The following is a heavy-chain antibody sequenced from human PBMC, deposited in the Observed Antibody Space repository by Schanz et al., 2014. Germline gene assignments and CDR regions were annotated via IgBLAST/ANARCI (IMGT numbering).Heavy chain of an antibody. CDR2: IKQDESER. CDR3: ARENLNWEAFDI. D-gene: IGHD7-27*01. V-gene: IGHV3-7*03. CDR1: GFTFSTYW. J-gene: IGHJ3*02. Sequence: EVQLVESGGGLVQPGGSLRLSCAASGFTFSTYWMSWVRQAPGKGLEWVANIKQDESERSYVDSVKGRFTISRDNAKNSLYLQMTSLRGEDTAVYYCARENLNWEAFDIWGQGTTVTVSS.